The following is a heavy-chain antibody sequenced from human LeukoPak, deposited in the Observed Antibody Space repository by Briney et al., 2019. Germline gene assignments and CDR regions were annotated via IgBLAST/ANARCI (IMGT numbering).Heavy chain of an antibody. CDR2: MWYDGSNK. Sequence: GRSLRLSCAASGFTFSSYGMHWVRQAPGKGLGWMAVMWYDGSNKYYADSVKGRFTISRDNSKNTLYLQMTSLRPDDTAVYYCATATYYYGSGFDYWGQGTLVTVSS. V-gene: IGHV3-33*01. J-gene: IGHJ4*02. CDR3: ATATYYYGSGFDY. CDR1: GFTFSSYG. D-gene: IGHD3-10*01.